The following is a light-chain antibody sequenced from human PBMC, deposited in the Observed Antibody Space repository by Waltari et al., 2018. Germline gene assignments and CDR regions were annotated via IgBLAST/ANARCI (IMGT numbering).Light chain of an antibody. Sequence: SGRASQSIGRSLVWYQQKPGQAPRLLIYDVSRRATGIPYRFSGSGYGTDFSLTISRLEPEDFAVYYYQEYERLPATFGQGTTVEIK. CDR2: DVS. J-gene: IGKJ1*01. CDR3: QEYERLPAT. V-gene: IGKV3-20*01. CDR1: QSIGRS.